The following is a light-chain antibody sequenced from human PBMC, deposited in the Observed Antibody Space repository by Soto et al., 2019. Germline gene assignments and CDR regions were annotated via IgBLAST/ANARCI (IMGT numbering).Light chain of an antibody. J-gene: IGKJ1*01. CDR2: GAS. Sequence: ETVLTQSPGTLSLSPGERATHSCRASQSIANTYLAWYQQKPGQAPRLLIYGASSRATGIPDRFSGSGSGTDFTLTISRLEPEDFAVYYCQRFGDSPMWAFGQGTKVEIK. CDR1: QSIANTY. V-gene: IGKV3-20*01. CDR3: QRFGDSPMWA.